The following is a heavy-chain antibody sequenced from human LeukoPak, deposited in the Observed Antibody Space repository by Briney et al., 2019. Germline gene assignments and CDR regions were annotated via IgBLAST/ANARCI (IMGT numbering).Heavy chain of an antibody. CDR1: GFTFSSYG. CDR2: ISYDGSNK. Sequence: PGRSLRLSCAASGFTFSSYGMHWVRQAPGKGLEWVAVISYDGSNKYYADSVKGRFTISRDNSKNTLYLQMNSLRAEDTALYYCAYLGLSSDWNDVPGPQIDYWGQGTLVTVSS. CDR3: AYLGLSSDWNDVPGPQIDY. V-gene: IGHV3-30*03. D-gene: IGHD1-1*01. J-gene: IGHJ4*02.